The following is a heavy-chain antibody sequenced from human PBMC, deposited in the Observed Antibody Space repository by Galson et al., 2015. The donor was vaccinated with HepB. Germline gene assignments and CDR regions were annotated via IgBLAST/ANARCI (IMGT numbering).Heavy chain of an antibody. J-gene: IGHJ4*02. CDR1: GFSFSDDW. CDR2: IKSKTHGGTT. V-gene: IGHV3-15*01. CDR3: VSTFYSDSAANY. D-gene: IGHD3-22*01. Sequence: SLRLCCAASGFSFSDDWMSWVRQAPGKGLEWVGRIKSKTHGGTTDYAAPVKGRFSISRDDSKNTVYLQMNSLKTEDAAVYYCVSTFYSDSAANYWGQGALVTVSS.